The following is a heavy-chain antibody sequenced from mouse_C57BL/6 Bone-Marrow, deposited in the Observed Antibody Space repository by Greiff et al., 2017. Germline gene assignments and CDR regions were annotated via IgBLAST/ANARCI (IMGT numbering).Heavy chain of an antibody. V-gene: IGHV1-26*01. CDR1: GYTFTDYY. Sequence: VQLQQSGPELVKPGASVKISCKASGYTFTDYYMNWVKQSHGKSLEWIGDINPNNGGTSYNQKFKGKATLTVDKSSSTAYMELRSLTSEDSAVYYCARDYGPGAYWGQGTLVTVSA. J-gene: IGHJ3*01. CDR2: INPNNGGT. D-gene: IGHD1-1*01. CDR3: ARDYGPGAY.